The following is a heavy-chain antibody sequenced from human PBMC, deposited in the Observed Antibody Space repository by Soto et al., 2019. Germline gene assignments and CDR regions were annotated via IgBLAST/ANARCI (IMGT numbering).Heavy chain of an antibody. Sequence: QVQLVESGGGLVKPGGSLRLSCAASGFTFSDYYMSWIRKAPGKGLEWVSYISSSGSTIYYADSVKGRFTISRDNAKTSLYLQMNSLRAEDPAVYYCARWSIAARPTSFDYWGQGTLVTVSS. V-gene: IGHV3-11*01. J-gene: IGHJ4*02. CDR2: ISSSGSTI. CDR1: GFTFSDYY. CDR3: ARWSIAARPTSFDY. D-gene: IGHD6-6*01.